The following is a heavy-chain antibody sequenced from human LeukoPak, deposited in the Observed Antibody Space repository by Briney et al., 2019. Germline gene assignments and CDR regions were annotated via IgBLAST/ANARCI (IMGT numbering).Heavy chain of an antibody. CDR2: ISSSSSTI. D-gene: IGHD7-27*01. V-gene: IGHV3-48*04. CDR3: ARATRNWGSYYYFYGMDV. J-gene: IGHJ6*02. CDR1: GFTFSSYS. Sequence: PGGSLRLSCAASGFTFSSYSMNWVRQAPGKGLEWVSYISSSSSTIYYADSVKGRFTISRDNAKNSLYLQMNSLRAEDTAVYYCARATRNWGSYYYFYGMDVWGRGTTVTVSS.